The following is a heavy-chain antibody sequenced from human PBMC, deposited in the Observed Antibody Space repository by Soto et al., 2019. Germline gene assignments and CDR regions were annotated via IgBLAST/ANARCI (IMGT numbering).Heavy chain of an antibody. Sequence: QVQLVQSGAELKKPGSSVKVSCQASGGTFSNYAISWVRQAPGQGLEWMGKIIPIVGTTNYAQNFRGRVPITPHEYTTTAYTELSSLRSDDTALYYCARELPPAPGSFREDALDIWGQGTMITVSS. J-gene: IGHJ3*02. D-gene: IGHD6-13*01. CDR1: GGTFSNYA. V-gene: IGHV1-69*11. CDR3: ARELPPAPGSFREDALDI. CDR2: IIPIVGTT.